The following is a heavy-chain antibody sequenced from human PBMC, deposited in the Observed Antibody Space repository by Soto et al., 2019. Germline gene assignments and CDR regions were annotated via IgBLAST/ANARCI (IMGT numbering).Heavy chain of an antibody. CDR1: GYTFTGYY. Sequence: ASVKVSCKASGYTFTGYYMHWVRQAPGQGLEWMGWINPNSGGTNYAQKFQGRVTMTRDTSISTAYMELSRLRSDDTAVYFWGASVRGVTFYYGMDVWGQGTTVTVSS. V-gene: IGHV1-2*02. D-gene: IGHD3-10*01. CDR3: GASVRGVTFYYGMDV. CDR2: INPNSGGT. J-gene: IGHJ6*02.